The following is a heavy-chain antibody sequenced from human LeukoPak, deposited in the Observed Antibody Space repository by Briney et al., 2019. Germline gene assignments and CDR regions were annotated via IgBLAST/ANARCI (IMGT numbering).Heavy chain of an antibody. CDR1: GFTFDDYA. CDR2: ISGDGGST. Sequence: VGSLRLSCAASGFTFDDYAMHWVRQAPGKGLEWVSHISGDGGSTYYADSVKGRFTISRDNSKNSLYLQMNSLRTEDTALYYCAKDLRDYYDSSGYLSGAFDIWGQGTMVTVSS. V-gene: IGHV3-43*02. J-gene: IGHJ3*02. CDR3: AKDLRDYYDSSGYLSGAFDI. D-gene: IGHD3-22*01.